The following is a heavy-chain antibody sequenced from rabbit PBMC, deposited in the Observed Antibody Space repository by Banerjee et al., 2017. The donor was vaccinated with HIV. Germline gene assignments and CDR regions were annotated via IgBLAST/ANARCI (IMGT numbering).Heavy chain of an antibody. CDR2: IYVSSGST. D-gene: IGHD2-1*01. CDR3: ARAGPDGGDGADPFDP. J-gene: IGHJ2*01. CDR1: GFSLNVYE. Sequence: QEQLVESGGDLVKPGASLTLTCTASGFSLNVYEMCWVRQAPGKGLEWIACIYVSSGSTYYASWAKGRFTISKTSSTTVTLQMTSLTAADTATYFCARAGPDGGDGADPFDPWGQGTLVTVS. V-gene: IGHV1S45*01.